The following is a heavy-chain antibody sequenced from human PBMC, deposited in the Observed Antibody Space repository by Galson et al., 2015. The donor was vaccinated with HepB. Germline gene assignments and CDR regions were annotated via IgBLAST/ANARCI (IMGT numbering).Heavy chain of an antibody. CDR2: ISYDARKK. CDR3: ARSLSVYGYLEQ. CDR1: GFTFKSFG. V-gene: IGHV3-30*03. Sequence: SLRLSCAGTGFTFKSFGMHWVRQAPGKGLEWVAVISYDARKKFYIDSVKGRFTISRDNSKETVFLEMVSLRPEDTAVYYCARSLSVYGYLEQWGQGTLVTVSS. J-gene: IGHJ4*02. D-gene: IGHD5-18*01.